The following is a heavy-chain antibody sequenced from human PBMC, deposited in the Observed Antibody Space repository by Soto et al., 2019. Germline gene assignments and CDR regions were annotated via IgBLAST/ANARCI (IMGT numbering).Heavy chain of an antibody. D-gene: IGHD3-3*01. J-gene: IGHJ6*02. V-gene: IGHV3-30-3*01. CDR2: ISYDGSNK. CDR1: GFTFSSYA. Sequence: GGSLRLSCAASGFTFSSYAMHWVRQAPGKGLEWVAVISYDGSNKYYADSVKGRFTISRDNSKSTLYLQMNSLRAEDTAVYYCARGYHYDFWSGLYGMDVWGQGTTVTVSS. CDR3: ARGYHYDFWSGLYGMDV.